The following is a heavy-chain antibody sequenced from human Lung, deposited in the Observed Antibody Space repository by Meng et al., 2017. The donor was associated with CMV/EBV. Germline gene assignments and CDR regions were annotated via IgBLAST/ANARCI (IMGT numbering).Heavy chain of an antibody. CDR2: IPHRGSS. V-gene: IGHV4-4*02. J-gene: IGHJ1*01. CDR1: GDSITNHNW. D-gene: IGHD3-10*01. Sequence: VQLRESGPARVKPSEPLSPTCAVSGDSITNHNWWAWVRQPPGKGLEWIGEIPHRGSSAYNPSLKSRVSMSIDKSKNQFSLKLTSVTAADTAVYHCLRRSGGSVWGQGTLVTVSS. CDR3: LRRSGGSV.